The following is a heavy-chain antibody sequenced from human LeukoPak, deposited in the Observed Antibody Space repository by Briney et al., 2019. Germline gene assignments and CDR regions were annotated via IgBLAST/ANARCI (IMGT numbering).Heavy chain of an antibody. Sequence: MTGGSLSLSCTTSGLTFSNSDMTWVRQAPGKGLEWVSSITTTSSYIYYADSVKGRFTISRDNSKNTLYLQMNSLRAEDTAVYYCARDPAPLAPDFWSGSNWFDPWGQGTLVTVSS. CDR1: GLTFSNSD. CDR2: ITTTSSYI. V-gene: IGHV3-21*01. D-gene: IGHD3-3*01. CDR3: ARDPAPLAPDFWSGSNWFDP. J-gene: IGHJ5*02.